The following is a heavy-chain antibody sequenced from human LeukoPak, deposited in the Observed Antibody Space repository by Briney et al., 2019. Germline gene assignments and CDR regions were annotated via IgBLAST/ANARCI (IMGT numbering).Heavy chain of an antibody. CDR3: TTEHLSGYDYYFDF. J-gene: IGHJ4*02. CDR2: IRSKTDGGTT. D-gene: IGHD5-12*01. Sequence: GGSLRLSCAASGFTFSNAWMSWVRQTPGEGLEWVGRIRSKTDGGTTDYAAPAKGRFTISRDDSKNTLYLQMNSLKTEDTAVYSCTTEHLSGYDYYFDFWGQGTLVTVSS. CDR1: GFTFSNAW. V-gene: IGHV3-15*01.